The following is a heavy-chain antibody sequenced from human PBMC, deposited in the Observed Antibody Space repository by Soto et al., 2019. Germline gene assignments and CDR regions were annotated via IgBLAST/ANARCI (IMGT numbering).Heavy chain of an antibody. V-gene: IGHV4-34*01. J-gene: IGHJ4*02. Sequence: QVQLQQWGAGLLKPSETLSLTCAVYGESFSGYYWSWIHQPPGKGLEWIGEINHSGSTNYNPSLNSRVTISVDPSQNPVSLNLSSVTAADTALYYCARGRLAVAGRLDYWGQGTLVTVSS. CDR1: GESFSGYY. CDR2: INHSGST. CDR3: ARGRLAVAGRLDY. D-gene: IGHD6-19*01.